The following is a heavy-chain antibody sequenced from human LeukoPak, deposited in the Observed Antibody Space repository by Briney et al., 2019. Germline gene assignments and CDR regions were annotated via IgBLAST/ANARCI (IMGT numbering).Heavy chain of an antibody. J-gene: IGHJ4*02. V-gene: IGHV3-30-3*01. D-gene: IGHD3-3*01. CDR3: ARDSGARFLEWPTRFDY. CDR1: GFAFSSYA. Sequence: GRSLRLSCAASGFAFSSYAMHWVRQAPGKGLEWVAVISYDGSNKYYADSVKGRFTISRDNSKNTLYLQMNSLRAEDTAVYYCARDSGARFLEWPTRFDYWGQGTLVTVSS. CDR2: ISYDGSNK.